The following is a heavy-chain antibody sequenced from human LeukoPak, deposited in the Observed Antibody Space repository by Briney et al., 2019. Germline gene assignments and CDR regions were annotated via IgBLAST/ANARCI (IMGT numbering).Heavy chain of an antibody. CDR1: GFTFDDYA. V-gene: IGHV3-9*01. Sequence: GGSLRLSCAASGFTFDDYAMHWVRQAPGKGLEWVSGISWNSGSIGYVDSVKGRFTISRDNSENTLYLQMNSLRAEDTAVYYCARVPFYDFWSGPGYFDYWGQGTLVTVSS. J-gene: IGHJ4*02. CDR2: ISWNSGSI. D-gene: IGHD3-3*01. CDR3: ARVPFYDFWSGPGYFDY.